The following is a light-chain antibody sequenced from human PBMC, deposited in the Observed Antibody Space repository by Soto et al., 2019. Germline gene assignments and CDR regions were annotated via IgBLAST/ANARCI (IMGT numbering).Light chain of an antibody. V-gene: IGKV1-5*03. J-gene: IGKJ1*01. CDR3: QQYNNWSWT. CDR1: QTISSW. Sequence: DIQMTQSPSTLSGSVGDRFTITCRASQTISSWLAWYQQKPGKAPKLLIYKASTLKSGVPSRFSGSGSGTEFTLTISSLQSEDFAIYYCQQYNNWSWTFGQGTKVDIK. CDR2: KAS.